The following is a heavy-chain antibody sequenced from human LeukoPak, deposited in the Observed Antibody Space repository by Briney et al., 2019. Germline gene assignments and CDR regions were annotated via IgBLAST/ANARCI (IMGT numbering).Heavy chain of an antibody. V-gene: IGHV5-51*01. CDR1: GYTFTSYC. D-gene: IGHD6-19*01. CDR2: IYPGDSDT. CDR3: AKYSPKSGGWRSYYGMDV. J-gene: IGHJ6*02. Sequence: GESLKISCMGSGYTFTSYCIGWVRQMPGEGLEWMGIIYPGDSDTRYSPSFQGQVTIAADKSISTAYLQWSSLKASVTAMYYCAKYSPKSGGWRSYYGMDVWGQGTTVTVSS.